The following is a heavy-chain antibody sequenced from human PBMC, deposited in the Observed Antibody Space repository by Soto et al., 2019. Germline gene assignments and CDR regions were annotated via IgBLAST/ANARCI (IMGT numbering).Heavy chain of an antibody. CDR2: ISAYNGNT. CDR3: ARVVVVMSGYFDY. V-gene: IGHV1-18*01. CDR1: GYTFTSYG. J-gene: IGHJ4*02. Sequence: QVQLVQSGAEVKKPGASVKVSCKASGYTFTSYGISWVRQAPGQGLEWMGWISAYNGNTNYAQKLPGRITMTPDTTTGKAYVELRGLRSDDTAVYYCARVVVVMSGYFDYCGQGPLVTVSS. D-gene: IGHD3-22*01.